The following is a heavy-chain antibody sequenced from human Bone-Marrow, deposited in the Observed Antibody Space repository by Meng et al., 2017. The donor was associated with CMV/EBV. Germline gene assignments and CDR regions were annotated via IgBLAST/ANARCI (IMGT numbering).Heavy chain of an antibody. CDR3: AREQNWGTAL. CDR1: GYTFANYY. J-gene: IGHJ4*02. D-gene: IGHD7-27*01. Sequence: ASVTDSCKASGYTFANYYLHWLRQAPGQGLEWLGWNNPNSGVTKYAQRFQDRVTMTSDTSISTAYMELSRLRSDDTALYLCAREQNWGTALWGQGTLVTVSS. CDR2: NNPNSGVT. V-gene: IGHV1-2*02.